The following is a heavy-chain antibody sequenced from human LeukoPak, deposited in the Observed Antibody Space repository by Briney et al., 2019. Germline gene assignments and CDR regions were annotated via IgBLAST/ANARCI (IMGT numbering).Heavy chain of an antibody. J-gene: IGHJ4*02. CDR1: GYTFTSYY. Sequence: AASVKVSCKASGYTFTSYYMHWVRQAPGQGLEWMGIINPSGGSTSYAQKFQGRVTMTRDTSTSTVYMELSSLRSEDTAVYYCASLFSMATINPPGLFDYWGQGTLVTVSS. D-gene: IGHD5-12*01. V-gene: IGHV1-46*01. CDR2: INPSGGST. CDR3: ASLFSMATINPPGLFDY.